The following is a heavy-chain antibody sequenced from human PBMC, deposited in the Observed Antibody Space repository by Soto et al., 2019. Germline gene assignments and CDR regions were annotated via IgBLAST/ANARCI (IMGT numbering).Heavy chain of an antibody. Sequence: SGPTLVNPTETLTLTCSVSGFSLTLGRMAVTWIRQPPGKALEWLAHILSTGETSYATSLKTRVTISKDISKSQVLLTMTNVDPVDTATYLCARVDYTGRTLIDYWGQGTLVTVSS. V-gene: IGHV2-26*01. CDR1: GFSLTLGRMA. D-gene: IGHD1-26*01. J-gene: IGHJ4*02. CDR2: ILSTGET. CDR3: ARVDYTGRTLIDY.